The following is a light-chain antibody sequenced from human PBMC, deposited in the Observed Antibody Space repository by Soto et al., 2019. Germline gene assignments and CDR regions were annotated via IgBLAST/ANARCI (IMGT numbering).Light chain of an antibody. CDR2: GTS. CDR3: QSYDFTLGAFWV. J-gene: IGLJ3*02. V-gene: IGLV1-40*01. Sequence: QAVRTQPPSVTGALGLRVAISCTGGASNIGANDDVHWYQQLPGTAPKLLIYGTSNRPSGVPDRFSGSKSGTSASLAITGLQSEYEAHYFCQSYDFTLGAFWVFGGGTK. CDR1: ASNIGANDD.